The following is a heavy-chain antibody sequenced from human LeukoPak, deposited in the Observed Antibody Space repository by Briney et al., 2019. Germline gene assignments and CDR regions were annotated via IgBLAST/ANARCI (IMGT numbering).Heavy chain of an antibody. CDR2: INANSGNT. D-gene: IGHD3-10*01. CDR3: SRAVGVTRFDP. CDR1: GNTFSNYG. Sequence: GASVKVSCKASGNTFSNYGFRWVRQAPGQGLEWMGWINANSGNTDYAQNFQGRVTLTTDTSTNVAYMELRGLTSDDTAVYYCSRAVGVTRFDPWGQGTLVTVPS. V-gene: IGHV1-18*01. J-gene: IGHJ5*02.